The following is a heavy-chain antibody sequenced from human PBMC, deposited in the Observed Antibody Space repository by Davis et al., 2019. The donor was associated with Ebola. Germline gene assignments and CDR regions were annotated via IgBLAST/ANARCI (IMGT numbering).Heavy chain of an antibody. D-gene: IGHD2-21*01. CDR1: GFTFSSYA. Sequence: PGGSLRLSCAASGFTFSSYAMNWVRQAPGKGLEWVSSMSGSGGRTNYADSVKGRFTISRDNSKNTLYLQMNSLRAEDTAVYYCAKRGGDLQRAYQFDYWGQGTLVTVSS. V-gene: IGHV3-23*01. CDR2: MSGSGGRT. J-gene: IGHJ4*02. CDR3: AKRGGDLQRAYQFDY.